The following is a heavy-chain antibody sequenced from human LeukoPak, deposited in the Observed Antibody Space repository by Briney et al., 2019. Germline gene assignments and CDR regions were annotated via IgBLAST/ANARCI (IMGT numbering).Heavy chain of an antibody. J-gene: IGHJ4*02. CDR3: ARLPPEAEYYFDY. V-gene: IGHV5-10-1*04. CDR1: GYSFTSSW. Sequence: HGESLKISCKGSGYSFTSSWITWVRQMPGKGLEWMGRIDPSDSYTNYSPSFQGQVTISADKSISTAYLQWSSLKASDTAMYYCARLPPEAEYYFDYWGQGTLVTVSS. CDR2: IDPSDSYT.